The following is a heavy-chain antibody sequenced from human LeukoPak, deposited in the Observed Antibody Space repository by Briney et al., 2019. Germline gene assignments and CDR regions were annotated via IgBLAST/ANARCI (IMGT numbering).Heavy chain of an antibody. CDR3: ARDRNYDFWSGTTRDAFDI. V-gene: IGHV3-21*01. J-gene: IGHJ3*02. CDR2: ISSSSSYI. Sequence: GGSLRLSCAASGFIFNDYAMHWVRQAPGKGLEWVSSISSSSSYIYYADSVKGRFTISRDNAKNSLYLQMNSLRAEDTAVYYCARDRNYDFWSGTTRDAFDIWGQGTMVTVSS. CDR1: GFIFNDYA. D-gene: IGHD3-3*01.